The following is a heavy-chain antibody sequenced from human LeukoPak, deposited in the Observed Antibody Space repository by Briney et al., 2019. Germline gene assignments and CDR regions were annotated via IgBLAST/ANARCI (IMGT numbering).Heavy chain of an antibody. CDR2: IIPIFGTA. D-gene: IGHD3-22*01. Sequence: SVKVSCKASGYTFTGYYMHWVRQAPGQGLEWMGGIIPIFGTANYAQKFQGRVTITADESTSTAYMELSSLRSEDTAVYYCARWVDSSGYYLDYWGQGTLVTVSS. J-gene: IGHJ4*02. CDR3: ARWVDSSGYYLDY. CDR1: GYTFTGYY. V-gene: IGHV1-69*13.